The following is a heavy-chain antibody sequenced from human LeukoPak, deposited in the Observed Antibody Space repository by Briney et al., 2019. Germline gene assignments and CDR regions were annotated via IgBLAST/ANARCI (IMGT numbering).Heavy chain of an antibody. CDR1: GFTFSDYY. D-gene: IGHD1-26*01. J-gene: IGHJ4*02. V-gene: IGHV3-11*06. CDR2: ISGSSSYT. CDR3: AKAPPGGGAAYFDY. Sequence: PGGSLRLSCAASGFTFSDYYMSWIRQAPGKGLEWVSYISGSSSYTNYADSVKGRFTISRDNAKNSLYLQMNSLRAEDTAVYYCAKAPPGGGAAYFDYWGQGTLVTVSS.